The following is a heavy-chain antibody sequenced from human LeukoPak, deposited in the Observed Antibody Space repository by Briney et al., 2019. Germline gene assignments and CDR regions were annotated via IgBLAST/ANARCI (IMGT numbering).Heavy chain of an antibody. Sequence: GGSLRLSCAASGFTFSTSAMTWVRQAPGKGLEWVSSLSGSDASTHYADSVKGRFTISRDNSKNTLFLQMNSLRAEDTAVYFCARYVSSDYWGQGTLVTVSS. CDR2: LSGSDAST. J-gene: IGHJ4*02. D-gene: IGHD3-10*02. CDR3: ARYVSSDY. CDR1: GFTFSTSA. V-gene: IGHV3-23*01.